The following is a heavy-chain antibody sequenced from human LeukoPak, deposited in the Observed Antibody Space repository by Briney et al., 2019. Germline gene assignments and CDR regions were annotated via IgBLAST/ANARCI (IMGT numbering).Heavy chain of an antibody. J-gene: IGHJ4*02. CDR2: IGTDGSYI. D-gene: IGHD2-15*01. V-gene: IGHV3-21*04. CDR3: ASRLGYCGGGSCPLLDY. CDR1: GFTFSSHN. Sequence: GGSLRLSCAASGFTFSSHNMNWVRQAPMKGLEWVASIGTDGSYIYYADSLQGRFTISRDNPKKSLYLQMNSLRAEDTAVYYCASRLGYCGGGSCPLLDYWGQGTLVTVSS.